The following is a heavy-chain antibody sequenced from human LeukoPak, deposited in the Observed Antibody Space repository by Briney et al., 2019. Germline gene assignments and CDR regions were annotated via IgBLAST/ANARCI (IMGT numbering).Heavy chain of an antibody. CDR1: EFTFSSYE. CDR2: ISSSGSTI. J-gene: IGHJ5*02. D-gene: IGHD3-9*01. CDR3: ARAPTKFRRDWFDP. V-gene: IGHV3-48*03. Sequence: GGSLRLSCAASEFTFSSYEMNWIRQAPRKGLECVSYISSSGSTIYYADSVKGRFTISRDNAKNSLYLQMNNLRVEDTAVYYCARAPTKFRRDWFDPWGQGTLVTVSS.